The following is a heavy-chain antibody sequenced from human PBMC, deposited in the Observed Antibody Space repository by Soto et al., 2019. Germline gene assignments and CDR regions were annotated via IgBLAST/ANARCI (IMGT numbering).Heavy chain of an antibody. CDR3: ARDPGLGVVYCYAFARDV. CDR2: ISGYNGNT. CDR1: GYTFSNYG. V-gene: IGHV1-18*01. Sequence: QVQLVQSGAEVKKPGASVKVSCKASGYTFSNYGISWVRQGPGQGLEWMGWISGYNGNTHYEEKVQDRIKMTTDASTRSRCVDRRRRRWDDTAVYFWARDPGLGVVYCYAFARDVWAQGTTVTVPS. J-gene: IGHJ6*02. D-gene: IGHD2-2*01.